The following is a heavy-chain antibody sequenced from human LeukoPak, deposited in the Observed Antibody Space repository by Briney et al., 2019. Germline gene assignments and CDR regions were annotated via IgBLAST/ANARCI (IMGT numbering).Heavy chain of an antibody. Sequence: LSLTCTVAGGSISSYYWSWVRQTPGKGLECVANINQDGSEKYYVHSVKGRFTISRDNAKNSLYLQMNSLRAEDTAVYYCAKIPGADAFDIWGQGTMVTVSS. CDR1: GGSISSYY. CDR2: INQDGSEK. D-gene: IGHD3-10*01. CDR3: AKIPGADAFDI. J-gene: IGHJ3*02. V-gene: IGHV3-7*03.